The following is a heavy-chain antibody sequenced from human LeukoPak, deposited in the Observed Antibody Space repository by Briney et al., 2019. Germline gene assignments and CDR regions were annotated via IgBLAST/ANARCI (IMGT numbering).Heavy chain of an antibody. Sequence: ETLSLTCAVYGGSFSGYYWSWIRQPPGKGLEWVSVIYSGGSTYYADSVKGRFTISRDNSKNTLYLQMNSLRAEDTAVYYCASHGSGSYYTKYYYGMDVWGQGTTVTVSS. D-gene: IGHD3-10*01. V-gene: IGHV3-66*04. CDR3: ASHGSGSYYTKYYYGMDV. CDR2: IYSGGST. CDR1: GGSFSGYY. J-gene: IGHJ6*02.